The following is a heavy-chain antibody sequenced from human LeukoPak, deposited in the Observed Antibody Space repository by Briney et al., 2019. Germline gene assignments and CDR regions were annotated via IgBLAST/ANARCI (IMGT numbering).Heavy chain of an antibody. CDR2: IYYSGST. CDR1: AGSISSVDYY. D-gene: IGHD3-10*01. V-gene: IGHV4-30-4*01. Sequence: SETLSLTCTASAGSISSVDYYWSLIRQPPGKGLEWIGYIYYSGSTYYNPSLKSRVTISVDTSKNQFSLKLSSVTAADTAVYYCARVTMVRGAALYGMDVWGQGTTVTVSS. J-gene: IGHJ6*02. CDR3: ARVTMVRGAALYGMDV.